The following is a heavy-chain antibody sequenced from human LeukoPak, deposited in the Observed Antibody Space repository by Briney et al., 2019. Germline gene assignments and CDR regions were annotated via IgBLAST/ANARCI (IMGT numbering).Heavy chain of an antibody. CDR1: GFTFSSYG. CDR2: IWYDGSNE. Sequence: PTGGSLRLSCAASGFTFSSYGMHWVRQAPGKGLEWVAVIWYDGSNEYYADSVKGRFTISRDNSKNTLYLQMNSLRAEDTAVYYCAREGIAAADPLGYFDYWGQGTLVTVSS. V-gene: IGHV3-33*01. J-gene: IGHJ4*02. D-gene: IGHD6-13*01. CDR3: AREGIAAADPLGYFDY.